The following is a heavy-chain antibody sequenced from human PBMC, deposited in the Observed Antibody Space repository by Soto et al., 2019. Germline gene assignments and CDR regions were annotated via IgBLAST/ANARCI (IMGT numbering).Heavy chain of an antibody. CDR1: GGTFSSYA. J-gene: IGHJ6*02. Sequence: GASVKVSCKASGGTFSSYAISWVRQAPGQGLEWMGGIIPIFGTANYAQKFQGRVTITADKSTSTAYMELSSLRSEDTAVYYCARGYCSSTSCFRHGMDVWGQGTTVTV. CDR2: IIPIFGTA. D-gene: IGHD2-2*01. CDR3: ARGYCSSTSCFRHGMDV. V-gene: IGHV1-69*06.